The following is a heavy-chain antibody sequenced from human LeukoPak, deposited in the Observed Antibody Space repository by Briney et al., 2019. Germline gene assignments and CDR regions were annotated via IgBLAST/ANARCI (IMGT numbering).Heavy chain of an antibody. CDR2: INSDGKST. CDR3: ARGWLTASGTIY. D-gene: IGHD2-2*01. V-gene: IGHV3-74*01. Sequence: GGSLRLSCAASRFTFSNYLMPCVGQAPGKERAWVGRINSDGKSTNYADSVTGRFTITKDNAKNTLFLQMNSLNADDTAVYYCARGWLTASGTIYWGQGTLVTVSS. J-gene: IGHJ4*02. CDR1: RFTFSNYL.